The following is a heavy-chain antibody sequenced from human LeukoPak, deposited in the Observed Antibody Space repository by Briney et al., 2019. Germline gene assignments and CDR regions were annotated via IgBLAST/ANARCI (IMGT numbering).Heavy chain of an antibody. V-gene: IGHV3-30*02. J-gene: IGHJ4*02. CDR2: IRYDGSNK. CDR3: AKGGDSSGYEADY. CDR1: GFAFRNHS. D-gene: IGHD3-22*01. Sequence: GGSLRLSCGASGFAFRNHSLNWVRLAPGKGLEWVAFIRYDGSNKYYADSVKGRFTISRDNSKNTLYLQMNSLRAEDTAVYYCAKGGDSSGYEADYWGQGTLVTVSS.